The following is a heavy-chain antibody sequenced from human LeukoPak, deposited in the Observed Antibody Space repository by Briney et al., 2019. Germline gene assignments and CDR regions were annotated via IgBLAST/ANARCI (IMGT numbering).Heavy chain of an antibody. D-gene: IGHD3-9*01. CDR2: IYTNGNT. CDR1: GFTVSSNY. CDR3: ARDVHFDPDTNWFDP. J-gene: IGHJ5*02. V-gene: IGHV3-66*01. Sequence: GGSLRLSCAASGFTVSSNYMSWVRQAPGKGLEWVSVIYTNGNTYYADSVKGRFTISRDSSKNMLYLQMNSLRAEDTAVYYCARDVHFDPDTNWFDPWGQGTLVTVSS.